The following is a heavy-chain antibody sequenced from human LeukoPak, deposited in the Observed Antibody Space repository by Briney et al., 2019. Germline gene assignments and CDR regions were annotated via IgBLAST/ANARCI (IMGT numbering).Heavy chain of an antibody. CDR3: ARDMEWDLRGGAFDY. CDR1: GFTFSSHW. J-gene: IGHJ4*02. CDR2: TKEDGSEK. V-gene: IGHV3-7*03. Sequence: PGGSLRLSCVTSGFTFSSHWMSWVRQAPGKGLEWVANTKEDGSEKYYVDSLKGRFTISRDNAKNSLFLQMNSLRPEDTAFYYCARDMEWDLRGGAFDYWGQGTLVTVSS. D-gene: IGHD3-3*01.